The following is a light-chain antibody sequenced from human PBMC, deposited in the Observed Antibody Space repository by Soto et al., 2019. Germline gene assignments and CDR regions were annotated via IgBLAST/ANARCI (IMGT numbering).Light chain of an antibody. CDR1: QGISSY. CDR2: AAS. V-gene: IGKV1-8*01. Sequence: AIRMTQSPSSLSASTGDSVTITCRASQGISSYLAWYQQKPGKAPKLLIYAASTLQSGVPSRFSGSGSGTDFTLTISCLQSEDFATYSCQQYYSYPPTFGQGTKVVIK. CDR3: QQYYSYPPT. J-gene: IGKJ1*01.